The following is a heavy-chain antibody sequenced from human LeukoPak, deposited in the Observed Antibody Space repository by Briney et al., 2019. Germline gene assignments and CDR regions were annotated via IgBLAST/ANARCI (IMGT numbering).Heavy chain of an antibody. CDR2: INQDGSEK. Sequence: GGSLRLSCAASGFTFSNYWMSWVRQAPGKGLEWVAHINQDGSEKYYVDSVKGRFTISRDNAKNSLYLQMNSLRAEDTAGYYCGRGGGGDIVVAFAFDIWGQGTMVTVSS. D-gene: IGHD2-15*01. J-gene: IGHJ3*02. V-gene: IGHV3-7*05. CDR1: GFTFSNYW. CDR3: GRGGGGDIVVAFAFDI.